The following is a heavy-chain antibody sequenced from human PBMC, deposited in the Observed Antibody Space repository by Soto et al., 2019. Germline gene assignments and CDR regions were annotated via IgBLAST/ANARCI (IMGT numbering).Heavy chain of an antibody. CDR3: ARATTRNYYYYYGMDV. D-gene: IGHD4-17*01. V-gene: IGHV3-48*03. J-gene: IGHJ6*02. CDR2: ISSSGSTI. CDR1: GFTFSGYE. Sequence: GGSLRHSWAASGFTFSGYEMNWVRQAPGKGLEWVSYISSSGSTIYYADSVKGRFTISRDNAKNSLYLQMNSLRAEDTAVYYCARATTRNYYYYYGMDVWGQGTTVTVSS.